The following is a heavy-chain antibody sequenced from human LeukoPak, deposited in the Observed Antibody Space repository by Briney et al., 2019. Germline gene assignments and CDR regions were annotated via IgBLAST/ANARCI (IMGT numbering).Heavy chain of an antibody. CDR2: ISSSGSTI. CDR3: ARDMALVLDDYGDYSTAYGMDV. J-gene: IGHJ6*04. CDR1: GFTFSSYE. Sequence: GGSLRLSCAASGFTFSSYEMNWVRQAPGRGLEWVSYISSSGSTIYYADSVKGRFTISRDNAKNSLYLQMNSLRAEDTAVYYCARDMALVLDDYGDYSTAYGMDVWGKGTTVTVSS. D-gene: IGHD4-17*01. V-gene: IGHV3-48*03.